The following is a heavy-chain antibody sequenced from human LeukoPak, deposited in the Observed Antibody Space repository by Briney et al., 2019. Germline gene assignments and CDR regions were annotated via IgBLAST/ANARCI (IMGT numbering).Heavy chain of an antibody. Sequence: GASVKVSCKVSGYTLTELSMHWVRQAPGKGLERMGGFDPEDGETIYAQKFQGRVTMTEDTSTDTAYMELGSLRSEDTAVYYCATDRVGGRGSGSYPLSYWGQGTLVTVSS. V-gene: IGHV1-24*01. J-gene: IGHJ4*02. CDR1: GYTLTELS. CDR3: ATDRVGGRGSGSYPLSY. D-gene: IGHD1-26*01. CDR2: FDPEDGET.